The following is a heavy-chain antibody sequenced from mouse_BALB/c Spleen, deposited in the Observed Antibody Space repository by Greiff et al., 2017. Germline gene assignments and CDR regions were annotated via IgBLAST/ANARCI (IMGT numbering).Heavy chain of an antibody. CDR1: GFSLTSYG. J-gene: IGHJ4*01. CDR3: ARDGGQLGLMDY. D-gene: IGHD3-3*01. CDR2: IWAGGST. Sequence: QVQLKQSGPGLVAPSQSLSITCTVSGFSLTSYGVHWVRQPPGKGLEWLGVIWAGGSTNYNSALMSRLSISKDNSKSQVFLKMNSLQTDDTAMYYCARDGGQLGLMDYWGQGTSVTVSS. V-gene: IGHV2-9*02.